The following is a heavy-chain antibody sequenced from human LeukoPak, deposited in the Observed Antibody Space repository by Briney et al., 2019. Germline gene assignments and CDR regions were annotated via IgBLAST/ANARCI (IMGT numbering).Heavy chain of an antibody. CDR1: GFTFSSYA. CDR2: ISYDGSNK. CDR3: ARFSTRYYGMDV. J-gene: IGHJ6*02. V-gene: IGHV3-30-3*01. Sequence: GGSLRLSCAASGFTFSSYAMRWVRQAPGKGLEWVAVISYDGSNKYYADSVKGRFTISRDNSKNTLYLQMNSLRAEDTAVYYCARFSTRYYGMDVWGQGTTVTVSS. D-gene: IGHD5-12*01.